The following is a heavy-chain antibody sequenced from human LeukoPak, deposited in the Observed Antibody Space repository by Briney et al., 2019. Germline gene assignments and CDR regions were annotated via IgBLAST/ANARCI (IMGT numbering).Heavy chain of an antibody. Sequence: SETLSLTCAVSGYPISSGYYWGWIRQPPGKGLEWIATIYHNWGIYFNPSLKSRVTISLDTSKNQFSLKLTSVTAAGTAMYYCARNVTAGYFDYWGQGILVTVSS. V-gene: IGHV4-38-2*01. CDR2: IYHNWGI. D-gene: IGHD1-1*01. J-gene: IGHJ4*02. CDR1: GYPISSGYY. CDR3: ARNVTAGYFDY.